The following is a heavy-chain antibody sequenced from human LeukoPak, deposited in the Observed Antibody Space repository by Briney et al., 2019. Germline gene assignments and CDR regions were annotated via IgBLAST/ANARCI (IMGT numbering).Heavy chain of an antibody. CDR3: ARRSDSSSWPDYYYYMDV. D-gene: IGHD6-13*01. CDR1: GGTVGSDTYS. CDR2: IYYSGRT. J-gene: IGHJ6*03. V-gene: IGHV4-30-4*07. Sequence: NPSETLSLTCAVSGGTVGSDTYSWSWIRQPPGKGLEWIGYIYYSGRTYYNPSLKSRVTISVDTSKNQFSLKLSSVTAADTAVYYCARRSDSSSWPDYYYYMDVWGKGTTVTVSS.